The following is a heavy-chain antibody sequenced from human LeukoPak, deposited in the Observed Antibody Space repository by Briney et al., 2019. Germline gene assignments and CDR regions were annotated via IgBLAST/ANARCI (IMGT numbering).Heavy chain of an antibody. V-gene: IGHV3-23*01. CDR3: AKVYLTTVTISYFDL. Sequence: GESLRLSCAASGFTFSTYAMSWVRQAPGKGLEWVSAISGSGDGTYYADSLKGRFTISRDNSKNRLYLQMNSLRAEDTAVYYCAKVYLTTVTISYFDLWGRGTLVTVSS. D-gene: IGHD4-17*01. J-gene: IGHJ2*01. CDR1: GFTFSTYA. CDR2: ISGSGDGT.